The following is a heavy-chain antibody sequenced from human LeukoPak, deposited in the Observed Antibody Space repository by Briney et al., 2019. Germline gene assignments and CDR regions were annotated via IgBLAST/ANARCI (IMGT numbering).Heavy chain of an antibody. CDR3: AKVESGTVWFDP. CDR1: GFTVSSYA. V-gene: IGHV3-23*01. CDR2: ISGSGGST. D-gene: IGHD2-8*02. J-gene: IGHJ5*02. Sequence: GGSLRLSCAASGFTVSSYAMSWVRQAPGKGLEWVSAISGSGGSTYYADSVKGRFTISRDNSKNTLYLQMNSLRAEDTAVYYCAKVESGTVWFDPWGQGTLVTVSS.